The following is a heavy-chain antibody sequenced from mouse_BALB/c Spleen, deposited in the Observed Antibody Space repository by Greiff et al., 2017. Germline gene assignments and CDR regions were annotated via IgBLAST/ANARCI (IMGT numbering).Heavy chain of an antibody. Sequence: EVQLQQSGPELVKPGASVKMSCKASGYTFTSYVMHWVKQKPGQGLEWIGDINPYNGGTKYNEKFKGKATLTSDKSSSTAYMELSSLTSEDSALYDSARIPAYCYGGSAYAMADWGQGASVTVSS. CDR1: GYTFTSYV. V-gene: IGHV1-14*01. CDR2: INPYNGGT. D-gene: IGHD1-1*01. J-gene: IGHJ4*01. CDR3: ARIPAYCYGGSAYAMAD.